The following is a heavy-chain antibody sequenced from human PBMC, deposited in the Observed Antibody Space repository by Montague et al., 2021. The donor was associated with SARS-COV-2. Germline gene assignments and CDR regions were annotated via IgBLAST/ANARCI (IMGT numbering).Heavy chain of an antibody. CDR1: GFTFSSYD. CDR3: ARAGYSSSWPLRLYWYFDL. V-gene: IGHV3-13*04. J-gene: IGHJ2*01. D-gene: IGHD6-13*01. Sequence: SLRLSCAASGFTFSSYDMHWVRQATGKGLEWVSAIGTAGDTYYPGSVKGRFTISRENAKNSLYLQMNSLRAGDTAVHYCARAGYSSSWPLRLYWYFDLWGRGTLVTVSS. CDR2: IGTAGDT.